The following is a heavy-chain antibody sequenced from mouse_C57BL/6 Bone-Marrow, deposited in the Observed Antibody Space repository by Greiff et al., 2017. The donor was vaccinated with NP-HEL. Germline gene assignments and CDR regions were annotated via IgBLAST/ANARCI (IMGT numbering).Heavy chain of an antibody. Sequence: QVQLQQSGPGLVQPSQSLSITCTVSGFSLTSYGVHWVRQSPGKGLEWLGVIWSGGSTDYNAAFISRLSISKDNSKSQVFFKMNSLQADDTAIYYCASLLWLRRTGRCAMDDWGQGTSVTVSS. D-gene: IGHD2-9*01. CDR2: IWSGGST. J-gene: IGHJ4*01. V-gene: IGHV2-2*01. CDR1: GFSLTSYG. CDR3: ASLLWLRRTGRCAMDD.